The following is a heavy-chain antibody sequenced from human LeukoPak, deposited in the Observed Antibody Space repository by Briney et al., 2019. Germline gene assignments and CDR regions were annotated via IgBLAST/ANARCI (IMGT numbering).Heavy chain of an antibody. Sequence: ASVKVSCKASGYTFTSYAMNWVRQAPGQGLEWMGWINTNTGNPTYAQGFTGRSVFSWDTSASTAYLQISSLRAEDTAVYYCAAKSLGYCSSTSCYTQRAFGPRRDGTWFDPWGQGTLVTASS. CDR3: AAKSLGYCSSTSCYTQRAFGPRRDGTWFDP. V-gene: IGHV7-4-1*02. J-gene: IGHJ5*02. CDR2: INTNTGNP. D-gene: IGHD2-2*02. CDR1: GYTFTSYA.